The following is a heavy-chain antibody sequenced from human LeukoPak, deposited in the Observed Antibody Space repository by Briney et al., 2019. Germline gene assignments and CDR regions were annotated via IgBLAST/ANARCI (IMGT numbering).Heavy chain of an antibody. CDR2: ISSSSSYI. CDR1: GFTFSSYS. D-gene: IGHD6-19*01. Sequence: NPGGSLRLSCAASGFTFSSYSMNWVRQAPRKGLEWVSSISSSSSYIYYADSAKGRFTISRDNAKNSLYLQMNSLRAEDTAVYYCARDWVASGSSGWYDDYWGQGTLVTVSS. CDR3: ARDWVASGSSGWYDDY. V-gene: IGHV3-21*01. J-gene: IGHJ4*02.